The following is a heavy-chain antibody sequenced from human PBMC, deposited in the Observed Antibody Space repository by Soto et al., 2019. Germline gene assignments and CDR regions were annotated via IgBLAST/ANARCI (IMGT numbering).Heavy chain of an antibody. J-gene: IGHJ5*02. V-gene: IGHV1-69*13. CDR3: ATLVPAPIKLFPRLGWFDP. CDR1: GGTFSSET. CDR2: IIPTTDSA. Sequence: SVKVSCKASGGTFSSETLTWLRQAPGQGLEWMGGIIPTTDSAHYAQKFQGRITITADESASTVYMELSSLRSEDTAVYYCATLVPAPIKLFPRLGWFDPWGQGTLVTVS. D-gene: IGHD2-2*02.